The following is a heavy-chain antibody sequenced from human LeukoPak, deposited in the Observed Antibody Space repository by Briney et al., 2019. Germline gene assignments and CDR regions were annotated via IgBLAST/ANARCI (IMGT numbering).Heavy chain of an antibody. CDR1: GFTFSSYS. V-gene: IGHV3-48*04. Sequence: GGSLRLSCAASGFTFSSYSMNWVRQAPGKGLEWVSYISSSGSTIYYADSVKGRFTISRDNAKNSLYLQMNSLRAEDTAVYYCAREMVATASYYYYYYYMDVWGKGTAVTVSS. CDR2: ISSSGSTI. D-gene: IGHD2-15*01. J-gene: IGHJ6*03. CDR3: AREMVATASYYYYYYYMDV.